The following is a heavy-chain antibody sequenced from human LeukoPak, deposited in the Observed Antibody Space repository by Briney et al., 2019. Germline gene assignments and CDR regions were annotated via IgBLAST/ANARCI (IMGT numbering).Heavy chain of an antibody. D-gene: IGHD6-13*01. Sequence: PGGSLRLSCAASGFTFDDYAMHWVRQAPGKGLEWVSGSSWNSGSIGYADAVKGRFTISRDNAKNSLYLQMNSLRAEDTALYYCAKAYSSSWPDYWGQGTLVTVSS. CDR2: SSWNSGSI. CDR3: AKAYSSSWPDY. J-gene: IGHJ4*02. V-gene: IGHV3-9*01. CDR1: GFTFDDYA.